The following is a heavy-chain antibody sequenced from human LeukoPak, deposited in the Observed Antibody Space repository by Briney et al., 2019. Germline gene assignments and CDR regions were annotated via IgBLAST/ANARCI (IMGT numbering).Heavy chain of an antibody. CDR1: GFTVSSNY. D-gene: IGHD3-10*01. CDR2: IYSGGST. J-gene: IGHJ4*02. V-gene: IGHV3-53*01. CDR3: ARGGVDYYGSGTYYLMYYFDY. Sequence: GGSLRLSCAASGFTVSSNYMSWVRQAPGKGLEWVSVIYSGGSTYYADSVKGRFTIFRDDPHNTLYLQMNSLRAEDTAVYFCARGGVDYYGSGTYYLMYYFDYWGQGALVTVSS.